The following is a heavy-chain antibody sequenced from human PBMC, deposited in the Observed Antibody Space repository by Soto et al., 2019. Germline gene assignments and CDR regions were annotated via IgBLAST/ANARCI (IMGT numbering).Heavy chain of an antibody. Sequence: QVQLQQWGAGLLKPSETLSLTCAVYGGSFSGYYWSWIRQPPGKGLEWIGEINHSGSTNYNPSLKSRAAISVDPSQTQFPLKLTSVTAADTAVYYCARPAIPAAVSAFDYWGQGTLVTVSS. CDR2: INHSGST. J-gene: IGHJ4*02. V-gene: IGHV4-34*01. CDR3: ARPAIPAAVSAFDY. D-gene: IGHD6-13*01. CDR1: GGSFSGYY.